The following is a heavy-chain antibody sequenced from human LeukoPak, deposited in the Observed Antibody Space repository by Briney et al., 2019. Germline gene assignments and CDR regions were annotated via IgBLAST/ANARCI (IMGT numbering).Heavy chain of an antibody. CDR3: ASTRRAAVAGRFDS. V-gene: IGHV4-4*09. Sequence: ETLSLTCTVSGGSISGYYWSWIRQPPGKGLEWIGYIYHSGNTNYSPSLESRVTMSVDESKNQFSLKVNFVSAADTAVYYCASTRRAAVAGRFDSWGQGTLVTVSS. CDR1: GGSISGYY. CDR2: IYHSGNT. D-gene: IGHD6-19*01. J-gene: IGHJ4*02.